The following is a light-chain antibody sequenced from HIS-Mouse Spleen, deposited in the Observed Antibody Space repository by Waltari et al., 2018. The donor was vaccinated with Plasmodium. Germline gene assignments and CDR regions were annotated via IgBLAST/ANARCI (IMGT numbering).Light chain of an antibody. CDR2: SKQ. CDR1: SSHIGSNT. V-gene: IGLV1-44*01. Sequence: QSVLTQPPSASGTPGQRVTISCSGSSSHIGSNTVNRYQQLPGTAPKLLIYSKQQRPSGVPDRFSGSKSGTSASLAISGLQSEDEADYYCAAWDDSLNGVVFGGGTKLTVL. CDR3: AAWDDSLNGVV. J-gene: IGLJ2*01.